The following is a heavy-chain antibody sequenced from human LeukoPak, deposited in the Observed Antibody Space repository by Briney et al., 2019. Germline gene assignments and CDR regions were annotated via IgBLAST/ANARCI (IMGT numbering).Heavy chain of an antibody. CDR2: IYVSGST. CDR3: ARAKDNYRGNDAFDI. J-gene: IGHJ3*02. D-gene: IGHD4/OR15-4a*01. Sequence: SETLSLTCTVSSGSISTYYWSWIRQPAGKGLEWIGRIYVSGSTNYNPSLKSRVTMSVDTSKNQFSLKLSSVTAADTAVYYCARAKDNYRGNDAFDIWGQGTVVTVSS. CDR1: SGSISTYY. V-gene: IGHV4-4*07.